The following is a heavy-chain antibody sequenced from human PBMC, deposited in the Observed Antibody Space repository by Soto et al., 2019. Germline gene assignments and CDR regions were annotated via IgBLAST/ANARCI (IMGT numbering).Heavy chain of an antibody. CDR1: RGSISSSNW. D-gene: IGHD2-15*01. J-gene: IGHJ5*02. CDR2: IYHTGTT. Sequence: SETLSLTCAVSRGSISSSNWWSWVRQPPGKGLEWIGEIYHTGTTNYNPSLKKRVTLSVDKSKNQFSLRLTSVSAADTAVYYCARVTATGRYCSSGSCFNTWFDPWGQGTLVTVSS. V-gene: IGHV4-4*02. CDR3: ARVTATGRYCSSGSCFNTWFDP.